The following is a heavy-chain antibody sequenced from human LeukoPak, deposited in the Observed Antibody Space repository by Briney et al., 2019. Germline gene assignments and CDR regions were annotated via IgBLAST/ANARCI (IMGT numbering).Heavy chain of an antibody. Sequence: SVNVSCKASGGTFSSYAISWVRQAPGQGLEWMGRIIAILGIANYALKFQGRVTITADKSTSTAYMELSSLRSEDTAVYYCARGRLHSGFDPWGQGTLVTVSS. CDR3: ARGRLHSGFDP. CDR2: IIAILGIA. D-gene: IGHD4-11*01. CDR1: GGTFSSYA. J-gene: IGHJ5*02. V-gene: IGHV1-69*04.